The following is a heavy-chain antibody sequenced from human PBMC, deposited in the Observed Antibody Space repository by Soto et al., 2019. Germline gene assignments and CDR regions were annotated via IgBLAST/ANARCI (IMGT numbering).Heavy chain of an antibody. Sequence: GGSLRLSCAASGFTFSDYPMHWVRQAPGKGLEWVAVIYSGGSTYYAVSVKGRFTISRDNSKNTLYLQMNSLRAEDTAVYYCARDLYFDYWGQGTLVTVSS. V-gene: IGHV3-66*01. CDR1: GFTFSDYP. J-gene: IGHJ4*02. CDR2: IYSGGST. CDR3: ARDLYFDY.